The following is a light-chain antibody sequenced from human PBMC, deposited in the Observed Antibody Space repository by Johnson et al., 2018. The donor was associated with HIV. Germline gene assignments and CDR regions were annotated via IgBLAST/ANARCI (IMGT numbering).Light chain of an antibody. CDR3: GTWDSGLGALYV. CDR1: SSNIGNNY. CDR2: DND. V-gene: IGLV1-51*01. J-gene: IGLJ1*01. Sequence: HSVLTQPPSLSAAPGQTVTISCSGSSSNIGNNYVSWYQQLPGTAPTLLIYDNDKRPSGIPDRFSGSKSGTSATLGITGLQTGDEADYYCGTWDSGLGALYVFGTGTKVTVL.